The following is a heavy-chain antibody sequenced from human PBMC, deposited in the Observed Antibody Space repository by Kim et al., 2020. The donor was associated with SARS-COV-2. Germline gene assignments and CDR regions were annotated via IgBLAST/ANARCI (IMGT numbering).Heavy chain of an antibody. J-gene: IGHJ4*02. CDR2: ISGSGGST. CDR3: AKDVMWGVEYSFDY. D-gene: IGHD6-6*01. V-gene: IGHV3-23*01. Sequence: GGSLRLSCAASGFTFSSYAMSWVRQAPGKGLEWVSAISGSGGSTYYADYVKGRFTISRDNSKNTLYLQMNSLRAEDTAVYYCAKDVMWGVEYSFDYWGQGTLVTVSS. CDR1: GFTFSSYA.